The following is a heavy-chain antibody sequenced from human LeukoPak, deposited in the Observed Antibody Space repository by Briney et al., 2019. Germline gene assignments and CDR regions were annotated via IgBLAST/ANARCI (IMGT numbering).Heavy chain of an antibody. CDR2: IYFSGST. Sequence: SQTLSLTCTVSGGSISSGAYYWSWIRQLPGKGLEWIGYIYFSGSTYYNPSLKSRVTISIDTPKNQFSLKLSSVTAADTAVYYCASSLPFVWYFDYWGQGTLVTVSS. CDR3: ASSLPFVWYFDY. D-gene: IGHD2/OR15-2a*01. V-gene: IGHV4-31*02. CDR1: GGSISSGAYY. J-gene: IGHJ4*02.